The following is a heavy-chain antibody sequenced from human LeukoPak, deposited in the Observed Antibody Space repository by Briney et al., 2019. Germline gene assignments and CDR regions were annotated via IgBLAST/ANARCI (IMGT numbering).Heavy chain of an antibody. CDR3: ARVGYSGYDAPHKYFDY. CDR1: GFTFSSYA. V-gene: IGHV3-23*01. D-gene: IGHD5-12*01. J-gene: IGHJ4*02. Sequence: GGSLRLSCAASGFTFSSYAMSWARQPPGKGLEWVSAISGSGGSTYYADSVKGRFTISRDKSKNTLYLQMNSLRAEDTAVYYCARVGYSGYDAPHKYFDYWGQGTLVTVSS. CDR2: ISGSGGST.